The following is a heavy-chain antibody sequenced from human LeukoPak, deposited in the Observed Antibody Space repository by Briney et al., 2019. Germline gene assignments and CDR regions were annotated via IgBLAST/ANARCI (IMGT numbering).Heavy chain of an antibody. V-gene: IGHV4-39*01. CDR2: IYYRGST. CDR1: GGSISSSSYY. CDR3: ARGRTGDHCFDY. J-gene: IGHJ4*02. Sequence: SETLSLTCTVSGGSISSSSYYWGWIRQPPGKGLEWIGSIYYRGSTYYNPSLKSRVTISVDTSKNQFSLKLSSVTAADTAVYYCARGRTGDHCFDYWGQGTLVTVSS. D-gene: IGHD7-27*01.